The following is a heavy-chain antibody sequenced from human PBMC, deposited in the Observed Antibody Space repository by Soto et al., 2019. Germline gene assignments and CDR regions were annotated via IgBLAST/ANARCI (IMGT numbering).Heavy chain of an antibody. J-gene: IGHJ4*02. D-gene: IGHD6-19*01. CDR2: ISPKSGGT. Sequence: ASVKVSFKASGHTFTGYYMHWVRQAPGQGFEWMGRISPKSGGTNYAQKFQGRVTMTWDTSLNTAYMELSSLISEDTAVYYCARPPGYISDWYYFDLWGQGTLVTVSS. CDR1: GHTFTGYY. V-gene: IGHV1-2*02. CDR3: ARPPGYISDWYYFDL.